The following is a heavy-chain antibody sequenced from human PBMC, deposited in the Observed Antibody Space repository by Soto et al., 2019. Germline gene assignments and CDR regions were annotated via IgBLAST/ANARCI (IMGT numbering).Heavy chain of an antibody. J-gene: IGHJ3*02. V-gene: IGHV3-48*02. CDR1: GCTFSSYS. CDR2: ISSSSSTI. D-gene: IGHD6-13*01. Sequence: VQLVESGGGLVQPGGSLRLSCAASGCTFSSYSMNWVRQAPGKGLEWVSYISSSSSTIYYADSVKGRFTISRDNAKNSLYLQMNSLRDEDTAVYYCARSSSSWRDAFDIWGQGTMVTVSS. CDR3: ARSSSSWRDAFDI.